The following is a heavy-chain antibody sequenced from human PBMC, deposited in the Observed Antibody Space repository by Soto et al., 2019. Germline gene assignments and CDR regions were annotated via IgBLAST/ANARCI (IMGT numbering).Heavy chain of an antibody. D-gene: IGHD3-3*01. V-gene: IGHV4-34*01. CDR2: INHSGST. CDR3: ARGRDFWSGYYYYYGMDV. Sequence: TSETLSLTCAVYGGSFSGYYWSWIRQPPGKGLEWIGEINHSGSTNYNPSLKSRVTISVDTSKNQFSLKLSSVTAADTAVYYCARGRDFWSGYYYYYGMDVWGQGTTVTVSS. J-gene: IGHJ6*02. CDR1: GGSFSGYY.